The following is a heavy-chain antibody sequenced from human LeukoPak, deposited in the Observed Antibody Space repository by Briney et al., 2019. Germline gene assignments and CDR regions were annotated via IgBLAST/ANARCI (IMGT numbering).Heavy chain of an antibody. CDR3: ARVPWIQLWLPPFDY. CDR1: GFTFSSYA. V-gene: IGHV3-30-3*01. CDR2: ISYDGSNK. D-gene: IGHD5-18*01. J-gene: IGHJ4*02. Sequence: GGSLRLSCAASGFTFSSYAMHWVRQAPGKGLEWVAVISYDGSNKYYADSVKGRFTISRDNSKNTLYLQMNSLRAEDTAVYYCARVPWIQLWLPPFDYWGQGTLVTVSS.